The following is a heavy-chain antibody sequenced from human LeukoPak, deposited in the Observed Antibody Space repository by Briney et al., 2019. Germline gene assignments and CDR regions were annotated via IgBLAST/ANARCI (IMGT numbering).Heavy chain of an antibody. CDR2: NYYSGST. J-gene: IGHJ6*03. Sequence: LSLTWTVAGGSISSHYWWGIRQPGARGLEWGGLNYYSGSTNYHPSLNSRVTISVATSKNQFSLKLSSVTAADTAVYYCARVYSSSPLDYYYYMDVWGKGTTVTVSS. CDR3: ARVYSSSPLDYYYYMDV. CDR1: GGSISSHY. D-gene: IGHD6-6*01. V-gene: IGHV4-59*11.